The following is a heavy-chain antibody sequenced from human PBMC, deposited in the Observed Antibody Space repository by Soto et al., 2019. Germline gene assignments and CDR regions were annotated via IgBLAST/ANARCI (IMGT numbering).Heavy chain of an antibody. V-gene: IGHV3-23*01. CDR3: AKDSIRPIAVAGPTYYFDY. J-gene: IGHJ4*02. D-gene: IGHD6-19*01. CDR2: ISGSGGST. Sequence: GGSLRLSCAASGFTFSSYAMSWVRQAPGKGLEWVSAISGSGGSTYYADSVKGRFTISRDNSKNTLYLQMNSLRAEDTAVYYCAKDSIRPIAVAGPTYYFDYWGQGTLVTVSS. CDR1: GFTFSSYA.